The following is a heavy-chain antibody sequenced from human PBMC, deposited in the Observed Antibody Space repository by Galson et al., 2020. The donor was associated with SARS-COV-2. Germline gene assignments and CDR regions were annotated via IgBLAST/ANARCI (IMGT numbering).Heavy chain of an antibody. CDR2: IYYSGST. Sequence: SETLSLTCTVSGGSISSSSYYWGWIRQPPGKGLEWIGSIYYSGSTYYNPSLKSRVTISVDTSRNQFSLKLSSVTAADTAVYYCARHRWYSSSSPTRRQIKPNWFDPWGQGTLVTVSS. J-gene: IGHJ5*02. CDR1: GGSISSSSYY. CDR3: ARHRWYSSSSPTRRQIKPNWFDP. D-gene: IGHD6-6*01. V-gene: IGHV4-39*01.